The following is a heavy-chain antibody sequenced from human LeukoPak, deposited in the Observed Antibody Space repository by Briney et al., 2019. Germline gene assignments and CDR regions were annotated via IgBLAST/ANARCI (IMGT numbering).Heavy chain of an antibody. CDR2: INPNSGAT. J-gene: IGHJ4*02. V-gene: IGHV1-2*02. CDR1: GYTFTGYY. D-gene: IGHD4/OR15-4a*01. CDR3: ARDERYSYGDNHYPDLGF. Sequence: ASVKVSCKAFGYTFTGYYLFWVRQAPGQGLEWVGWINPNSGATKYAQKFQGRVTLTTDTSIRTTYMELSSLRSDDTAVYYCARDERYSYGDNHYPDLGFWGQGTPVTVSS.